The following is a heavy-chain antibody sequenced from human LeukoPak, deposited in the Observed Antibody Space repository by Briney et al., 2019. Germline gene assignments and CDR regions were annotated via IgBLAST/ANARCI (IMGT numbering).Heavy chain of an antibody. CDR1: GGSISSYY. CDR3: ARGRRITMIIT. V-gene: IGHV4-59*01. CDR2: IYYSGST. D-gene: IGHD3-22*01. J-gene: IGHJ5*02. Sequence: SETLSLTCTVSGGSISSYYWSWIRQPPGKGLEWIGYIYYSGSTNYNPSLKSRVTISVDTSKNQFSLKLSSVTAADTAVYYCARGRRITMIITWGQGTLVTVSS.